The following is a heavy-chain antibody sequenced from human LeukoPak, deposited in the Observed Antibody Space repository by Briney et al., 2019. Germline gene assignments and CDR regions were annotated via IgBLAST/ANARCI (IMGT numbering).Heavy chain of an antibody. CDR3: ARRDRGLPLDY. D-gene: IGHD1-26*01. J-gene: IGHJ4*02. CDR2: IIPILGIA. V-gene: IGHV1-69*04. CDR1: GGTFSSYA. Sequence: SVKVSCKASGGTFSSYAISWVRQAPGQGLEWMGRIIPILGIANYAQKFQGRVTITADKSTSTAYMELSSLRSEDTAVYYCARRDRGLPLDYWGQGTLVTVSS.